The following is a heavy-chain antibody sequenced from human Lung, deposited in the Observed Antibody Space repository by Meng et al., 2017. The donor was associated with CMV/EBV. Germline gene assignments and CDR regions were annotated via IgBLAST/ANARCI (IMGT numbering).Heavy chain of an antibody. D-gene: IGHD6-19*01. CDR2: IYYSGST. V-gene: IGHV4-39*01. Sequence: LXXTVSGGSISSSSYYWGWIRQPPGKGLEWIGSIYYSGSTYYNPSLKSRVTISVDTSKNQFSLKLSSVTAADTAVYYCARPDDSSGWYMPFDYWGQGTLVXVSS. J-gene: IGHJ4*02. CDR3: ARPDDSSGWYMPFDY. CDR1: GGSISSSSYY.